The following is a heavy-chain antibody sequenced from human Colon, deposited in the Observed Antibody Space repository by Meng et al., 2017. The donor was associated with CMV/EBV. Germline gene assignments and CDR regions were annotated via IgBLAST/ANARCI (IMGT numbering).Heavy chain of an antibody. CDR2: IIPMFGTA. CDR3: AKDVRGSGYIDHYYGMDV. V-gene: IGHV1-69*05. J-gene: IGHJ6*02. D-gene: IGHD3-3*01. CDR1: GGTFRSYV. Sequence: SVTVSCKATGGTFRSYVISWVRQAPGQGPEWMGGIIPMFGTAKYVEKFQGRVTITTDESTSTAYMEVSSLRAEDTAVYYCAKDVRGSGYIDHYYGMDVWGQGTTVTVSS.